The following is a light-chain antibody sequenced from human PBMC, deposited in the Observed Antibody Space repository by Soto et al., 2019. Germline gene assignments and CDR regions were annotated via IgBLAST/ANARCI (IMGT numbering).Light chain of an antibody. CDR1: QSVSSN. CDR2: GAS. J-gene: IGKJ1*01. V-gene: IGKV3-15*01. CDR3: QQYSNWPRT. Sequence: EIVMTQSPATLSVSPGERATLSCRASQSVSSNLAWYQQKPGQAPRLLIYGASTRATGIPAMFSGSGSGTEFTLTSSSLQSEDFVVYYCQQYSNWPRTFGQGTKVEIK.